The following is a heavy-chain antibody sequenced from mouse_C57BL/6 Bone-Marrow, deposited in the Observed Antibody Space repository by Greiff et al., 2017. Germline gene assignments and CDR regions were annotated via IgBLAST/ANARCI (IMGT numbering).Heavy chain of an antibody. CDR1: GYTFTSYW. CDR3: ARGGLRLAY. J-gene: IGHJ2*01. Sequence: QVQLQQPGAELVRPGTSVKLSCKASGYTFTSYWLHWVQQRPGQGLEWIGVIDPSDSYTNYNQKFKGKAPLTVDTFSSTAYMQLSSLTSEDSAVYYCARGGLRLAYWGQGNTHTVSS. D-gene: IGHD1-1*01. CDR2: IDPSDSYT. V-gene: IGHV1-59*01.